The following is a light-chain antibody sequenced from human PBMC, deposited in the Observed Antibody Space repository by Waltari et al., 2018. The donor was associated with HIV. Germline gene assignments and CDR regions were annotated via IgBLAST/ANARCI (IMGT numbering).Light chain of an antibody. J-gene: IGKJ1*01. CDR1: QSVNSN. CDR2: GTS. Sequence: EILMTQSPATLSVSPGESATLSCRASQSVNSNLAWYQQKPGRTPRLLIYGTSTRATDIPARFSGSGSGTEFTLTISSLQSEDFAVYYCHHYNNWRETFGQGTKVEIK. CDR3: HHYNNWRET. V-gene: IGKV3-15*01.